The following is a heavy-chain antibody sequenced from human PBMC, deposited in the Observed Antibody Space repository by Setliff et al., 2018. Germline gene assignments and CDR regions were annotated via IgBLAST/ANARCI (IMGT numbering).Heavy chain of an antibody. J-gene: IGHJ6*03. Sequence: LRLSCSASGFTFSDYTMTWVRQAPGKGLEWVSFIRGTSSHIYYADSVKGRFTISRDNSKNTLYLQMNSLRAEDTAVYYCAKGIATHRYYYMDVWGKGTTVTVSS. V-gene: IGHV3-21*04. CDR1: GFTFSDYT. D-gene: IGHD6-13*01. CDR3: AKGIATHRYYYMDV. CDR2: IRGTSSHI.